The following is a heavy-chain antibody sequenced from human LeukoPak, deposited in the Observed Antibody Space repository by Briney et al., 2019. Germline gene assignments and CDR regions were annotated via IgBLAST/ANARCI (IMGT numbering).Heavy chain of an antibody. V-gene: IGHV4-59*08. J-gene: IGHJ6*02. D-gene: IGHD5-12*01. CDR2: IYYSGST. Sequence: SETLSLTCTVSGGSISSYYWSWIRQPPGEGLEWIGYIYYSGSTNYNPSLKSRVTISVDTSKNPLSLKLSSVPAAATAVYYCARRRIVATTANYYYYGMDVWGQGTTVTVSS. CDR1: GGSISSYY. CDR3: ARRRIVATTANYYYYGMDV.